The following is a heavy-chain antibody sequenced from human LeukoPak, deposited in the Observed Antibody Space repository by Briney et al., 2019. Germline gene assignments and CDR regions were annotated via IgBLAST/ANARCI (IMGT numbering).Heavy chain of an antibody. J-gene: IGHJ4*02. Sequence: GGSLRLSCAASGFTFSGYAMNWVRQAPGKGLEWVSSINGGGNTFYADSVKGRFAISRDNAKNSLYLQMNGLRAEDTAVYYCARDPAEADCWGQGILVAVSS. CDR2: INGGGNT. V-gene: IGHV3-21*06. CDR1: GFTFSGYA. CDR3: ARDPAEADC.